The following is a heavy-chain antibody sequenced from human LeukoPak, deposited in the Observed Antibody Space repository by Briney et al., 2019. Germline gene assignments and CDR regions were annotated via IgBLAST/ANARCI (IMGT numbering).Heavy chain of an antibody. V-gene: IGHV3-48*03. CDR1: GFTFSSYE. CDR3: ARNSYSSSWSDY. Sequence: GGSLGLSCAASGFTFSSYEMNWVRQAPGKGLEWVSYISSSGSTIYYADSVKGRFTISRDNAKNSLYLQMNSLRAEDTAIYYCARNSYSSSWSDYWGQGTLVTVPS. D-gene: IGHD6-13*01. CDR2: ISSSGSTI. J-gene: IGHJ4*02.